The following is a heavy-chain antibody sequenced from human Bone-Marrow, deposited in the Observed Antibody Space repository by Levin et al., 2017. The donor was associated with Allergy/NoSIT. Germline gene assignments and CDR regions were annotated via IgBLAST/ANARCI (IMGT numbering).Heavy chain of an antibody. CDR2: IYYGGGA. CDR3: ARDRNFYSASGSRDSGMDV. V-gene: IGHV4-59*03. D-gene: IGHD3-10*01. Sequence: SSETLSLTCTVSGGSMRSVYWTWIRQSPGKGLEWIGNIYYGGGANYNPSLRGRVAFSLDTPESQFSLRLTSLTAADPAVYYCARDRNFYSASGSRDSGMDVWGQGTSVTVSS. CDR1: GGSMRSVY. J-gene: IGHJ6*02.